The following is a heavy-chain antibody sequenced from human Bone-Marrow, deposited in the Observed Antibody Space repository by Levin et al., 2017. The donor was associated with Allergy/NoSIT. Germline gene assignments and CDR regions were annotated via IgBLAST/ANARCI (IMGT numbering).Heavy chain of an antibody. CDR1: GASISSFY. CDR3: ASQAVPAAMNGFDS. V-gene: IGHV4-59*08. Sequence: MTSETLSLTCTVSGASISSFYWSWIRQPPGKGLEWIGYIYYSGSTNYSPSLKSRVSMSADMSRNPVYLTMSSVTAADTAVYYCASQAVPAAMNGFDSWGQGTLVTVSS. J-gene: IGHJ5*01. D-gene: IGHD2-2*01. CDR2: IYYSGST.